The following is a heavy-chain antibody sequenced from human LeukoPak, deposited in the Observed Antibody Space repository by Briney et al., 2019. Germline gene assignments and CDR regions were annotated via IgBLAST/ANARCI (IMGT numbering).Heavy chain of an antibody. J-gene: IGHJ6*03. Sequence: PSETLSLTCAVYGGSFSGYYWSWIRQPPGKGLEWIGEINHSGSTNYNPSLKSRVTISVDTSKNQFSLKLSSVTAADTAVYYCARRSGSVTARNYYYYMDVWGEGTTVTVSS. CDR3: ARRSGSVTARNYYYYMDV. D-gene: IGHD6-6*01. CDR2: INHSGST. V-gene: IGHV4-34*01. CDR1: GGSFSGYY.